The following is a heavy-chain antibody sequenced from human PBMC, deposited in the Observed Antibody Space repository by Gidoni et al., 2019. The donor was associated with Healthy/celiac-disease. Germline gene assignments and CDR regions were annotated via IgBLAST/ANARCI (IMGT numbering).Heavy chain of an antibody. CDR2: IYTSGST. CDR3: ARGTRDGWGY. Sequence: QVQLQESGPGLVKPSQTLSLTCTVSGGSISSGRYYWRWIRQPAGKGLEWIGRIYTSGSTNYTPPLKSRVTISVDTSKTQFSLKLSSVPAADTAVYYCARGTRDGWGYWGQGTLVTVSS. D-gene: IGHD6-19*01. J-gene: IGHJ4*02. V-gene: IGHV4-61*02. CDR1: GGSISSGRYY.